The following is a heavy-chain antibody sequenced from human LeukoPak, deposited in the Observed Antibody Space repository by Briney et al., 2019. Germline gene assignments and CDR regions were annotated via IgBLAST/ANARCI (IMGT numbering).Heavy chain of an antibody. D-gene: IGHD3-22*01. CDR1: GFTFSSYW. V-gene: IGHV3-74*01. J-gene: IGHJ1*01. CDR2: INTDGSST. CDR3: ATYSSLNRREFQY. Sequence: GGSLRLSCAASGFTFSSYWMHWVRQAPGKGLVWVSRINTDGSSTSYADSVKGRFTISRDNAKNTVYLQMNSLRAEDTAVYYCATYSSLNRREFQYWGQGTLLTVSS.